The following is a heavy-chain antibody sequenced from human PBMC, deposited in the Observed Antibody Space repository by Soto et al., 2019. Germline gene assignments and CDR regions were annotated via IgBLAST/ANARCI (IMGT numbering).Heavy chain of an antibody. J-gene: IGHJ4*02. CDR3: ARDVDSSSPIPDY. V-gene: IGHV1-2*02. Sequence: QVQLVQSGAEVKKPGASVKVSCKASGNTFTGYYMTWVRQAPGQGLEWMGWINPNSGGTNYAQKFQGRVTMTRDTSISTAYMELSRLRSDDTAVYYCARDVDSSSPIPDYWGQGTLVTVSS. CDR1: GNTFTGYY. D-gene: IGHD6-6*01. CDR2: INPNSGGT.